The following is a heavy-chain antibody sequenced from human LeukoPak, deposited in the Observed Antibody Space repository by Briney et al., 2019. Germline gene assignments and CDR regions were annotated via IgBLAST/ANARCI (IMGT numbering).Heavy chain of an antibody. CDR1: AGSFSNGNYY. Sequence: SETLSLTCTVSAGSFSNGNYYWSWLRQPPGKALEWIGYIYYTGKTYYNPSLEGRVTILVDTSRNHFSVKLSSVTAADTAVYYCARSQNYYGSGDYWSQGTLVTVSS. V-gene: IGHV4-61*03. CDR2: IYYTGKT. J-gene: IGHJ4*02. D-gene: IGHD3-10*01. CDR3: ARSQNYYGSGDY.